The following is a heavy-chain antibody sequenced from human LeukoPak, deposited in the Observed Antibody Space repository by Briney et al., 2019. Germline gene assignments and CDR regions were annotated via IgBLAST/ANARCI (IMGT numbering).Heavy chain of an antibody. V-gene: IGHV4-61*02. CDR1: GGSISSGSYY. D-gene: IGHD4-23*01. Sequence: SETLSLTCTVSGGSISSGSYYWSWIRQPAGKGLEWIGRIYTSGTTYYNPSLKSRVTISVDTSKKQFSLKLSSLTAADTAVYYCARVADYTVVQLNDAFDIWGQGTMVTVSS. J-gene: IGHJ3*02. CDR2: IYTSGTT. CDR3: ARVADYTVVQLNDAFDI.